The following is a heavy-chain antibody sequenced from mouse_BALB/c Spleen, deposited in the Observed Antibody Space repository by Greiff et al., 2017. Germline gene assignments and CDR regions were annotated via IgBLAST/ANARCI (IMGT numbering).Heavy chain of an antibody. CDR1: GYSFTGYF. J-gene: IGHJ4*01. CDR2: INPYNGDT. V-gene: IGHV1-20*02. CDR3: ARSDGYPHYAMGY. D-gene: IGHD2-3*01. Sequence: EVQLKESGPELVKPGASVKISCKASGYSFTGYFMNWVMQSHGKSLEWIGRINPYNGDTFYNQKFKGKATLTVDKSSSTAHMELRSLASEDSAVYYCARSDGYPHYAMGYWGQGTSVTVSS.